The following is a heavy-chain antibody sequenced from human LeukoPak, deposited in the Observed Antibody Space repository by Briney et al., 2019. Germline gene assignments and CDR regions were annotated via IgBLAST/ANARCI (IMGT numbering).Heavy chain of an antibody. CDR3: ARQGGVSRDGYNFYYFDY. CDR1: GGSISSGGYY. V-gene: IGHV4-31*03. D-gene: IGHD5-24*01. CDR2: IYYSGST. Sequence: SQTLSLTCTVSGGSISSGGYYWSWIRQHPGKGLEWIGYIYYSGSTNYNPSLKSRVTISVDTSKNQFSLKLSSVTAADTAVYYCARQGGVSRDGYNFYYFDYWGQGTLVTVSS. J-gene: IGHJ4*02.